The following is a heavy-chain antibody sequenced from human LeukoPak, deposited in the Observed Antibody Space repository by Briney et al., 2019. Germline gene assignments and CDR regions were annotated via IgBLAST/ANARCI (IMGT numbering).Heavy chain of an antibody. Sequence: GASVKVSCKASGCTFSGYYMHWVRQAPGQGLEGMGWINPNSGGTNYAQKFQGRVTMTRDTSISTAYMELSRLRSDDTAVYYCARGYPLSTTAAGTYFQHWGQGTLVTVSS. D-gene: IGHD6-13*01. CDR3: ARGYPLSTTAAGTYFQH. CDR1: GCTFSGYY. CDR2: INPNSGGT. J-gene: IGHJ1*01. V-gene: IGHV1-2*02.